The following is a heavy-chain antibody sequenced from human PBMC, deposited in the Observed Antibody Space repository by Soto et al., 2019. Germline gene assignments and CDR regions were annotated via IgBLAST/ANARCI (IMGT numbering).Heavy chain of an antibody. CDR3: AKDAVRGVVVPAGDV. J-gene: IGHJ6*02. CDR1: VASITTYGYY. Sequence: PSETLSLTCTVSVASITTYGYYWSWIRQNPGKGLEWIGYIHSSGATSYNPSLKSRVTISSDMSKKQFSLKLTSVTAADTAVYYCAKDAVRGVVVPAGDVWGQGTTVTVSS. D-gene: IGHD2-2*01. V-gene: IGHV4-31*03. CDR2: IHSSGAT.